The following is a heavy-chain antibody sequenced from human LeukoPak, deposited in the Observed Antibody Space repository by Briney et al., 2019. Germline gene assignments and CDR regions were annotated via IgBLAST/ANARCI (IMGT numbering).Heavy chain of an antibody. V-gene: IGHV1-8*01. CDR2: MNPNSGNT. CDR1: GYTFTSYD. CDR3: ASSWSVVAATA. D-gene: IGHD2-15*01. Sequence: ASVKVSCKASGYTFTSYDINWVRQATGQGLEWMGWMNPNSGNTGYAQKFQGRVTMTRDTSTSTVYMELSSLRSEDTAVYYCASSWSVVAATAWGQGTLVTVSS. J-gene: IGHJ5*02.